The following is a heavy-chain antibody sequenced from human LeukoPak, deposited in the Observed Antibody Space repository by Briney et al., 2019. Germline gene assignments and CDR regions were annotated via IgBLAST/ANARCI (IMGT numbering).Heavy chain of an antibody. CDR3: ARDGIVVVAAPFDY. D-gene: IGHD2-15*01. J-gene: IGHJ4*02. V-gene: IGHV4-59*12. Sequence: SETLSLTCTVSGGSISSYYWSWIRQPPGKGLEWIGYIYYSGSTNYNPSLKSRVTISVDTSKNQFSLKLSSVTAADTAVYYCARDGIVVVAAPFDYWGQGTLVTVSS. CDR2: IYYSGST. CDR1: GGSISSYY.